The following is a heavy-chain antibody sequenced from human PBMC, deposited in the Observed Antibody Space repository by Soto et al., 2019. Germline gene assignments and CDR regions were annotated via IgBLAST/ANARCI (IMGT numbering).Heavy chain of an antibody. CDR2: ISGIGGST. V-gene: IGHV3-23*01. CDR3: ARHDGRGWPFDH. Sequence: PGGSLRLSCAASGFTFSSYAMSWVRQAPGKGLEWVSAISGIGGSTYYADSVKGRFTISRDNSKNTLYLQMNSLRASDSAMYYCARHDGRGWPFDHWGLGTLVTVSS. J-gene: IGHJ4*02. D-gene: IGHD6-19*01. CDR1: GFTFSSYA.